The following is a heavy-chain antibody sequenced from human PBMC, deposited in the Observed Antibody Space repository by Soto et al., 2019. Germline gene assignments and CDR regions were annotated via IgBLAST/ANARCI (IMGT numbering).Heavy chain of an antibody. D-gene: IGHD3-10*01. CDR3: AKRGGSGSGSYPEYFQH. J-gene: IGHJ1*01. CDR2: ISGSGGST. V-gene: IGHV3-23*01. CDR1: GFTFSSYA. Sequence: GGSLRLSCAASGFTFSSYAMSWVRQAPGKGLEWVSAISGSGGSTYYADSVKGRFTISRDNSKNTLYLQMNSLRAEDTAVYYCAKRGGSGSGSYPEYFQHWGQGTLVTVSS.